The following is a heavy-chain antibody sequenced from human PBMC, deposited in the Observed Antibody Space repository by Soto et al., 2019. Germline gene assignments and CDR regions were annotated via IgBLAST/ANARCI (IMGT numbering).Heavy chain of an antibody. CDR1: GFTFSSYS. J-gene: IGHJ4*02. CDR3: ARDQPGYSSSWYGTFDY. CDR2: ISSSSSNI. Sequence: EVQLVESGGGLVQPGGSLRLSCAASGFTFSSYSMNWVRQAPGKGLEWVSYISSSSSNIYYADSVKGRFTISRDNAKNSLYLQMNSLRDEDTDVYYCARDQPGYSSSWYGTFDYWGQGTLVTVSS. D-gene: IGHD6-13*01. V-gene: IGHV3-48*02.